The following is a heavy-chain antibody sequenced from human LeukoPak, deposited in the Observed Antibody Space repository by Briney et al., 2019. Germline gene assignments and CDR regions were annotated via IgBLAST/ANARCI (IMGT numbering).Heavy chain of an antibody. Sequence: PGGSLRLSCAAFGFTFSHYYMTWVRQATGKGLEWVSSISGSSGYIFYADSVKGRFTISRDNAKNSLYLQMNSLRAEDTAVYYCGRDLPTVTSIDYWGQGTLVTVSS. D-gene: IGHD4-17*01. J-gene: IGHJ4*02. CDR2: ISGSSGYI. CDR3: GRDLPTVTSIDY. V-gene: IGHV3-21*06. CDR1: GFTFSHYY.